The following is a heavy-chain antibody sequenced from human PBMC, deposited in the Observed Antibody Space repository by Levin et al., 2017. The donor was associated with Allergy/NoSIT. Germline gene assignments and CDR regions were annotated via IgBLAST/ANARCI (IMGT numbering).Heavy chain of an antibody. CDR3: AREAAGWFGESDYYGMDG. CDR2: ISSSGSTI. J-gene: IGHJ6*02. D-gene: IGHD3-10*01. V-gene: IGHV3-11*01. CDR1: GFTFSDYY. Sequence: GGSLRLSCAASGFTFSDYYMSWIRQAPGKGLEWVSYISSSGSTIYYADSVKGRFTISRDNAKNSLYLQMNSLRAEDTAVYYCAREAAGWFGESDYYGMDGWGQGTTVTVSS.